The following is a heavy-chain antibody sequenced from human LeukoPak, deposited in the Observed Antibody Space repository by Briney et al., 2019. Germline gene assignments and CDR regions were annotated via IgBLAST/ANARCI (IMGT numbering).Heavy chain of an antibody. J-gene: IGHJ3*02. CDR3: AREGLWFGELLYAFDI. V-gene: IGHV3-7*01. CDR1: GFTFSAYW. CDR2: IKQDGSEK. D-gene: IGHD3-10*01. Sequence: PGGSLRLSCAASGFTFSAYWMSWVRQAPGKGLEWVAKIKQDGSEKYYVDSVKGRFTISRDNAKNSLYLQMNSLRAEDTAVYYCAREGLWFGELLYAFDIWGQGTMVTVSS.